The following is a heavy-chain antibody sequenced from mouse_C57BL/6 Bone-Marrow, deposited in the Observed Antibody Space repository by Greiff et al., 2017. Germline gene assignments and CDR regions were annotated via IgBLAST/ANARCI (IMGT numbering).Heavy chain of an antibody. CDR3: ARDYGSTYWYVDV. Sequence: VHVKQSGPELVKPGASVKMSCKASGYTFTDYNLHWVKQSHGTSLEWIGYINPTNGGTSYNQKFKGKATLTVNKSSSTAYMELRSLTSEDSAGYYCARDYGSTYWYVDVWGTGTTVTVAS. V-gene: IGHV1-22*01. CDR2: INPTNGGT. CDR1: GYTFTDYN. D-gene: IGHD1-1*01. J-gene: IGHJ1*03.